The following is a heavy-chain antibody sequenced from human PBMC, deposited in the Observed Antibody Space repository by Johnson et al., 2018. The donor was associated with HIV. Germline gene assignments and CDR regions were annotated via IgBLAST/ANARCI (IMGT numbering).Heavy chain of an antibody. Sequence: QVQLVESGGGVVQPGRSLRLSCAASGFTFSSYAMHWVRQAPGKGLEWVAVILYDGSNKYYADSVKGRFTISRDNSKNTLYLQMNSLRAEDTAVYYCAKDYGDYGFVRDAFDIWGQGTVVTVSS. CDR3: AKDYGDYGFVRDAFDI. J-gene: IGHJ3*02. CDR1: GFTFSSYA. D-gene: IGHD4-17*01. V-gene: IGHV3-30-3*01. CDR2: ILYDGSNK.